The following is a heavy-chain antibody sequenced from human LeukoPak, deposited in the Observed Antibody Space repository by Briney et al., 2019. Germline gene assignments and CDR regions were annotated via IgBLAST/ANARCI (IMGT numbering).Heavy chain of an antibody. D-gene: IGHD3-10*01. CDR3: AKDYGFGELRFDY. J-gene: IGHJ4*02. CDR2: IRYDGSNK. CDR1: GFTFSSYG. V-gene: IGHV3-30*02. Sequence: GGSLRLSCAASGFTFSSYGMHWVRQAPGKGLEWVAFIRYDGSNKYYADSVKGRFTISRDNSKDTLYLQMNSLRAEDTAVYYCAKDYGFGELRFDYWGQGTLVTVSS.